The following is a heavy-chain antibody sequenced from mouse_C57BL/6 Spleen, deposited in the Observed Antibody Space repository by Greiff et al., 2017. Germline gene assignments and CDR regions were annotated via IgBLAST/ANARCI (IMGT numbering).Heavy chain of an antibody. CDR3: ASGGTAY. D-gene: IGHD1-1*02. Sequence: EVQLQQSGPELVKPGASVKISCKASGYTFTDYYMNWVKQSHGKSLEWIGDINPNNGGTSYNQKFKGKATLTVDKSSSTAYMVLRSLTSEDSAVYYCASGGTAYWGQGTLVTVSA. V-gene: IGHV1-26*01. CDR2: INPNNGGT. CDR1: GYTFTDYY. J-gene: IGHJ3*01.